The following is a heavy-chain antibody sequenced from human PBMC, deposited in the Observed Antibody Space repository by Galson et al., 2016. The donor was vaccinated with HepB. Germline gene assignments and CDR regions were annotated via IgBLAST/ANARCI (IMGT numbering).Heavy chain of an antibody. D-gene: IGHD5-24*01. V-gene: IGHV3-11*01. J-gene: IGHJ4*02. CDR3: AREGRQLAGAGLDS. CDR2: ISTGGNTK. Sequence: SLRLSCAASGFTFSYSYMNWIRQAPGKGLEWVSYISTGGNTKYYADPVKGRFTISRDNAKNSLYLQMNSLRAEDTAVYYCAREGRQLAGAGLDSWGQGTLVTVSS. CDR1: GFTFSYSY.